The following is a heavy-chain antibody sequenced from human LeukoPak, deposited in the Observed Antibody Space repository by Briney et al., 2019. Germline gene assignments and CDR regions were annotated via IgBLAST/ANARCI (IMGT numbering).Heavy chain of an antibody. V-gene: IGHV3-69-1*01. D-gene: IGHD6-13*01. Sequence: GGSLRLSCATSGFPFSNFWMNWVRQAPGKGLEWVSYISISSPIYYADSVKGRFTISRDNAKNSLYLQMNSLRAEDTAVYYCAKDLPVWAAAGPPGYWGQGTLVTVSS. CDR1: GFPFSNFW. CDR2: ISISSPI. CDR3: AKDLPVWAAAGPPGY. J-gene: IGHJ4*02.